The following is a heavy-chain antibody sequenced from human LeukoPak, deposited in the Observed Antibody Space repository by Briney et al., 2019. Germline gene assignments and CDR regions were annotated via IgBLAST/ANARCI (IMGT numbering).Heavy chain of an antibody. D-gene: IGHD4-17*01. J-gene: IGHJ4*02. Sequence: PGGSLRLSCAASGFTFDDYGMSWVRQAPGKGLEWVSGINWNGGSTGYADSVKGRFTISRDNAKNSLYLQMNSLRAEDTALYYCARVKSTVTTGLNDYWGQGTLVTVSS. CDR1: GFTFDDYG. CDR3: ARVKSTVTTGLNDY. V-gene: IGHV3-20*04. CDR2: INWNGGST.